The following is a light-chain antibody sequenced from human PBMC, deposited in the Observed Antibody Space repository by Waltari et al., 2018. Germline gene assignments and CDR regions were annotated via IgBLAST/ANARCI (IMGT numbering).Light chain of an antibody. CDR1: NIGSKS. Sequence: SYVLTQPPSVSVAPGETARITCGGNNIGSKSVHWYQQKPGQAPVLVVYDDTDRPSGIPERFSGSHSRNTATLTISRVEAGDEADYYCQVWDSTSDHVVFGGGTKLTVL. CDR3: QVWDSTSDHVV. V-gene: IGLV3-21*02. CDR2: DDT. J-gene: IGLJ2*01.